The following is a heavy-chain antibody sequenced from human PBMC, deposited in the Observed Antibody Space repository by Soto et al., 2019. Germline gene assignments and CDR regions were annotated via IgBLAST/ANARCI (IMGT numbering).Heavy chain of an antibody. D-gene: IGHD1-20*01. CDR1: GFTFSGYK. V-gene: IGHV3-48*01. CDR2: IDGGATTT. CDR3: ARDNNWASDH. Sequence: GGSLRLSCAASGFTFSGYKMNWVRQAPGKGLEWVSNIDGGATTTYYADSVKGRFTISRDNVQNSLYLQMNSLRAEDTAVYYCARDNNWASDHWGQGTLVTVSS. J-gene: IGHJ4*02.